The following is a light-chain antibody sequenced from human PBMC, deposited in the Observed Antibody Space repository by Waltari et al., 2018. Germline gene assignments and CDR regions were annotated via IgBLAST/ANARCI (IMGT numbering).Light chain of an antibody. CDR1: QTVSSN. V-gene: IGKV3-15*01. Sequence: EIVMTQSPATLSVSPGERATLSCRASQTVSSNLAWYLQKPGQAPRLLIYDASTRATGIPARFSGSGSGTEFALTISNRQSEDFAVYYCQQYNDWPLTFGGGTTVEIK. CDR2: DAS. J-gene: IGKJ4*01. CDR3: QQYNDWPLT.